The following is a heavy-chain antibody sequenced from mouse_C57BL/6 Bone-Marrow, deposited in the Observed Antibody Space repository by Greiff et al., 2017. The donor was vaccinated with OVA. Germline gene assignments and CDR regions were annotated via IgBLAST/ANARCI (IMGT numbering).Heavy chain of an antibody. CDR2: IDPSDSYT. CDR3: ARSGYCYGIDY. V-gene: IGHV1-69*01. J-gene: IGHJ2*01. D-gene: IGHD1-1*01. CDR1: GYTFTSYW. Sequence: QVQLQQPGAELVMPGASVKLSCKASGYTFTSYWMHWVKQRPGQGLEWIGEIDPSDSYTNYNQKFKGKSTLTVDKSSSTAYMQLSSLTSEDSAVSCCARSGYCYGIDYWGQGTTLTVSS.